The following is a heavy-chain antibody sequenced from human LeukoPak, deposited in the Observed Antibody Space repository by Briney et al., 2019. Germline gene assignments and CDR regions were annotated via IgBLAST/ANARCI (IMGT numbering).Heavy chain of an antibody. CDR2: IWSDGSNK. CDR3: AKDRWLWP. D-gene: IGHD2-21*01. Sequence: GGSLRLSCAASAFTFSSYGMHWVRQAPGKGLEWVAVIWSDGSNKYYADSVKGRFTISRDNSKNRLYLQMNSLRAEDTAVYYCAKDRWLWPWGQGTMVTVSS. V-gene: IGHV3-33*06. CDR1: AFTFSSYG. J-gene: IGHJ3*01.